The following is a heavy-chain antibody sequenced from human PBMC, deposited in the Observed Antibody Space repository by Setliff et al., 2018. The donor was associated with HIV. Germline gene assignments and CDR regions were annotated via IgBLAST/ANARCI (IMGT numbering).Heavy chain of an antibody. CDR3: ASARFLEWLSSYYFDY. CDR2: IYYSGST. Sequence: PSETLSLTCTVSGGSIRSHYWGWIRQPPGKGLEWIGSIYYSGSTYYNPSLKSRVTISVDTSKNQFSLKLSSVTAADTAVYYCASARFLEWLSSYYFDYWGQGTLVTVSS. J-gene: IGHJ4*02. V-gene: IGHV4-39*07. D-gene: IGHD3-3*01. CDR1: GGSIRSHY.